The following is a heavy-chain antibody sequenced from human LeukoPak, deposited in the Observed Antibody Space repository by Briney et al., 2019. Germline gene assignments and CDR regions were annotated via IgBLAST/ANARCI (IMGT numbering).Heavy chain of an antibody. CDR2: ISSSSTTI. V-gene: IGHV3-48*01. J-gene: IGHJ4*02. CDR3: AREGDTTGAAGTEFDY. Sequence: GGSLRLSCAASGFTFSSYSMNWVRQAPGKGLEWVSYISSSSTTIYYSDSVKGRFTISRDNAKNSLYLQMNSLRAEDTAVYYCAREGDTTGAAGTEFDYWGQGALVTVSS. D-gene: IGHD6-13*01. CDR1: GFTFSSYS.